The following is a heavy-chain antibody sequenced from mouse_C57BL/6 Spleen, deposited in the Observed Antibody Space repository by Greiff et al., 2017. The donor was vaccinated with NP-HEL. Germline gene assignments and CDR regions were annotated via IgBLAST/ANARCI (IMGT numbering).Heavy chain of an antibody. CDR3: ARRSYGNYEDWYFDV. V-gene: IGHV1-85*01. D-gene: IGHD2-1*01. J-gene: IGHJ1*03. CDR2: IYPRDGST. CDR1: GYTFTSYD. Sequence: VQRVESGPELVKPGASVKLSCKASGYTFTSYDINWVKQRPGQGLEWIGWIYPRDGSTKYNEKFKGKATLTVDTSSSTAYMELHSLTSEDSAVYFCARRSYGNYEDWYFDVWGTGTTVTVSS.